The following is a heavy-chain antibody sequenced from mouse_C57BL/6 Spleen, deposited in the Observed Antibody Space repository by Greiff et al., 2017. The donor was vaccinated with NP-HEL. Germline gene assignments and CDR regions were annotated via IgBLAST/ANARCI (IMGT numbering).Heavy chain of an antibody. CDR3: ARLAHYYAMDY. J-gene: IGHJ4*01. CDR1: GYTFTNYW. Sequence: QVQLQQSGAELVRPGTSVKMSCKASGYTFTNYWIGWAKQRPGHGLEWIGDIYPGGGYTNYNEKFKGKATLTADKSSSTAYMQFSSLTSDDSAIYYCARLAHYYAMDYWGQGTSVTVSS. CDR2: IYPGGGYT. V-gene: IGHV1-63*01.